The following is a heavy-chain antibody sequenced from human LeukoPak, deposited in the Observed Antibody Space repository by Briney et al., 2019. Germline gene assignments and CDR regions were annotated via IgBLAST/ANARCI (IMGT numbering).Heavy chain of an antibody. V-gene: IGHV3-7*01. D-gene: IGHD5-18*01. J-gene: IGHJ4*02. CDR2: INQDGSEK. CDR1: GFTFSSYW. Sequence: GGSLRLSYAASGFTFSSYWMSWARQAPGRGLEWGSNINQDGSEKYYVEAVKGRFTISVDNAKNSLYLKMNSLRAEDTAVYYCARWSRGYSYGGKRYYFDYWGQGTLVTVSS. CDR3: ARWSRGYSYGGKRYYFDY.